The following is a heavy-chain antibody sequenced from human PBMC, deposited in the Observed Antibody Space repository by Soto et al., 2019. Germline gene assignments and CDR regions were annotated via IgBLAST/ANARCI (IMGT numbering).Heavy chain of an antibody. Sequence: SETLSLTCTVSGGSISSGGYYWSWIRQHPGKGLEWIGYIYYSGSTYYNPSLKSRVTISVDTSKNQFSLKLSSVTAADTAVYYCAREGDYSNSLDYWGQGTLVTSPQ. D-gene: IGHD4-4*01. CDR1: GGSISSGGYY. V-gene: IGHV4-31*03. J-gene: IGHJ4*02. CDR3: AREGDYSNSLDY. CDR2: IYYSGST.